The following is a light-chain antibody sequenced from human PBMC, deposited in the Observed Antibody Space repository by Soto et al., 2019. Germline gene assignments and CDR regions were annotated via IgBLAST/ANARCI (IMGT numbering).Light chain of an antibody. CDR1: LDIITL. V-gene: IGKV1-33*01. CDR3: QQYENLPIT. J-gene: IGKJ5*01. CDR2: DAS. Sequence: DIQMTQSPSSLSASVGDRVTITCQASLDIITLLNWYQEKPGQTPKLLIFDASNLEVGVPSRFSGGGSGTHFTLTITSLKPEDVATYYCQQYENLPITFGQGTRLEIK.